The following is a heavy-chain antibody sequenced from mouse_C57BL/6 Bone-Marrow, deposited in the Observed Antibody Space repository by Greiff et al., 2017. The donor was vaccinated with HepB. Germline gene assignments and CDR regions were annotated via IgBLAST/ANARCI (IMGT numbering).Heavy chain of an antibody. CDR3: ARRDYGSGPWFAY. CDR2: IDPSDSYT. Sequence: VQLQQPGAELVMPGASVKLSCKASGYTFTSYWMHWVKQRPGQGLEWIGEIDPSDSYTNYNQKFKGKSTLTVYKSSSTAYIQLSSLTSEDSAVYYCARRDYGSGPWFAYWGQGTLVTVSA. CDR1: GYTFTSYW. D-gene: IGHD1-1*01. J-gene: IGHJ3*01. V-gene: IGHV1-69*01.